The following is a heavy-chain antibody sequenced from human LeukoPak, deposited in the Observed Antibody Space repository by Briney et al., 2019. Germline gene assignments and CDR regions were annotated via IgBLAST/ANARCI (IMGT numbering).Heavy chain of an antibody. J-gene: IGHJ6*02. CDR3: ARDVGCSGGSCYDDYYGMDV. Sequence: GGSLRLSCAASRFTFSSYAMHWVRQAPGKGLEWVAVISYDGSNKYYADSVKGRFTISRDNSKNTLYLQMNSLRAEDTAVYYCARDVGCSGGSCYDDYYGMDVWGQGTTVTVSS. CDR2: ISYDGSNK. V-gene: IGHV3-30-3*01. CDR1: RFTFSSYA. D-gene: IGHD2-15*01.